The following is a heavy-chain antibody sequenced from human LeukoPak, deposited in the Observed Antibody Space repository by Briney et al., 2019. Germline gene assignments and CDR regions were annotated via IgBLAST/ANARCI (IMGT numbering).Heavy chain of an antibody. D-gene: IGHD2-15*01. J-gene: IGHJ4*02. V-gene: IGHV3-15*01. Sequence: PGGSLRLSCAASGFTFSHAWMTWVRQAPGKGLEWVGRIKSEADGGTTDYAAPVKGRFSISRDDSKNTLYLQMNSLKSEDTAVYYCTIQFVVGFSALNWGRGTLVSVSS. CDR1: GFTFSHAW. CDR3: TIQFVVGFSALN. CDR2: IKSEADGGTT.